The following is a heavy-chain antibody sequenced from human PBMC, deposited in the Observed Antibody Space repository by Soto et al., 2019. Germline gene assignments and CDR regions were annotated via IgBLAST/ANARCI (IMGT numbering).Heavy chain of an antibody. CDR2: ISYSGST. J-gene: IGHJ4*02. D-gene: IGHD2-15*01. V-gene: IGHV4-30-4*01. CDR3: ATMGTPATGLYFFDY. Sequence: ASETLSLTCTVSGVSISNYYWSWIRQPPGNGLEWIGFISYSGSTYYSTSLKSRFTISVDTSKSQFSLNLSFVTAADTAVYYCATMGTPATGLYFFDYWGQGSLVTVSS. CDR1: GVSISNYY.